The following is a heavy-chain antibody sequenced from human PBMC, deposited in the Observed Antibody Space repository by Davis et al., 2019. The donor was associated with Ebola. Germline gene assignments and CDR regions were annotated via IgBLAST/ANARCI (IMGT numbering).Heavy chain of an antibody. D-gene: IGHD2-2*01. J-gene: IGHJ5*02. CDR3: ARSGVPAAIHGYGWFDP. CDR1: GYTFTGYY. CDR2: INPNSGGT. Sequence: AASVKVSCKASGYTFTGYYMHWVRQAPGQGLEWMGWINPNSGGTNYAQKFQGWVTMTRDTSISTAYMELSRLRSDDTAVYYCARSGVPAAIHGYGWFDPWGQGTLVTVSS. V-gene: IGHV1-2*04.